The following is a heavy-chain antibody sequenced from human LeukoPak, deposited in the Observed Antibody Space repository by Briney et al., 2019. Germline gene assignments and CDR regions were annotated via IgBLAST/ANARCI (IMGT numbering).Heavy chain of an antibody. D-gene: IGHD3-10*01. CDR2: INHSGST. Sequence: PSETLSLTCVVYGGSFSGYYWSWIRQPPGKGLEWIGEINHSGSTNYNPSLKSRVTISVDTSKNQFSLKLSSVTAADTAVYYCARDEYTYYYGSGSYYNYWGQGTLVTVSS. CDR1: GGSFSGYY. J-gene: IGHJ4*02. CDR3: ARDEYTYYYGSGSYYNY. V-gene: IGHV4-34*01.